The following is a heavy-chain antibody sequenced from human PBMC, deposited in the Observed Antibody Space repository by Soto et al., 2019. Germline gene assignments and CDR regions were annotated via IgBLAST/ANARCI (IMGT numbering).Heavy chain of an antibody. CDR3: VRDDVLCDGGRCYGVTLDV. CDR2: IQSGGPT. CDR1: GFTVSSKY. D-gene: IGHD2-15*01. J-gene: IGHJ6*03. Sequence: PGGSLRLSCAASGFTVSSKYMSWVRQAPGKGLEWVSLIQSGGPTYYADSVKGRFTISRDTSENTLHLQMDSLRAEDTAVYYCVRDDVLCDGGRCYGVTLDVWGKGTTVTVS. V-gene: IGHV3-66*01.